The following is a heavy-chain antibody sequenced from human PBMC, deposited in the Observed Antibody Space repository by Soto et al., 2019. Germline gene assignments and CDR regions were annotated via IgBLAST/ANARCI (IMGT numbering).Heavy chain of an antibody. J-gene: IGHJ6*02. CDR2: IYPGDSDT. CDR1: GYSFTSYW. Sequence: GESLKISCKGSGYSFTSYWIGWVRQMPGKGLEWMGIIYPGDSDTRYSPSFQGQVTISADKSISTAYLQWSSLKASDTAMYYCARHYLRIKEGAAPTMDVWGQGTTVTVSS. D-gene: IGHD6-13*01. CDR3: ARHYLRIKEGAAPTMDV. V-gene: IGHV5-51*01.